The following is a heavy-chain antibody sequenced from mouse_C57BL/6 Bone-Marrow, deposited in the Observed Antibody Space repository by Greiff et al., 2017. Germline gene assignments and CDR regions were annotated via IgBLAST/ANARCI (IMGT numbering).Heavy chain of an antibody. CDR3: ARSQLGPLFAY. CDR2: IYPRSGNT. J-gene: IGHJ3*01. CDR1: GYTFTSYG. D-gene: IGHD4-1*02. Sequence: QVQLKESGAELARPGASVKLSCKASGYTFTSYGISWVKQRTGQGLEWIGEIYPRSGNTYYNEKFKGKATLTVDKSSSTAYMELRSLTSEDSAVYFCARSQLGPLFAYWGKGTLVTVSA. V-gene: IGHV1-81*01.